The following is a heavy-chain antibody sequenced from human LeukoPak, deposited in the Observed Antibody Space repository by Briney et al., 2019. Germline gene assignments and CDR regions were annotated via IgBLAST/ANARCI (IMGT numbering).Heavy chain of an antibody. CDR2: INSDGSST. V-gene: IGHV3-74*01. J-gene: IGHJ3*02. CDR1: GFTFSSFW. D-gene: IGHD4-23*01. Sequence: PGGSLRLSCAASGFTFSSFWMHWVRQAPGKGLVWVSRINSDGSSTSYADSVKGRFTISRDNAKNTLYLQMNNLRAEDTAVYYCSSGNSHAFDIRGQGTMVTVSS. CDR3: SSGNSHAFDI.